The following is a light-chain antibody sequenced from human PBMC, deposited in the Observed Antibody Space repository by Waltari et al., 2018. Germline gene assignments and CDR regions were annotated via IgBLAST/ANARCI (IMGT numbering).Light chain of an antibody. Sequence: EIVMTQSPATLSVSPGERATLSCRASQSVSSNLAWYQQKPGQAPRLLIYCASTRATGIPARFSGSGSGTEFTLTISSLQSEDFAVYYCQQYSNWPLTFGGGTKVEIK. CDR1: QSVSSN. V-gene: IGKV3-15*01. CDR2: CAS. CDR3: QQYSNWPLT. J-gene: IGKJ4*01.